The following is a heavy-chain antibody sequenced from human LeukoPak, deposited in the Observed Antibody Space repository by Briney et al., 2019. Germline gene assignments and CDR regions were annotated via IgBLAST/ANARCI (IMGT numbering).Heavy chain of an antibody. D-gene: IGHD6-19*01. CDR2: ISGSGGST. CDR1: GFTFSSYA. V-gene: IGHV3-23*01. J-gene: IGHJ4*02. Sequence: GGSLRLSCAASGFTFSSYAMSWVRQAPGKGLEWVSAISGSGGSTYYADSVKGQFTISRDNSKNTLYLQMNSLRAEDTAVYYCAKDRGRYSSGWYGGYWGQGTLVTVSS. CDR3: AKDRGRYSSGWYGGY.